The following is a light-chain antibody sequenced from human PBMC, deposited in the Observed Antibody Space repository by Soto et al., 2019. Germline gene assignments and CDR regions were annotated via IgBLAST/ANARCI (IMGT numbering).Light chain of an antibody. CDR3: SSYTSTGTLV. V-gene: IGLV2-14*01. CDR2: EVT. Sequence: QSALTQPASVSGSLGQSITISCTGTSTDVGGYNFVSWYQQHPDKAPKLLIYEVTNRPSGVSNRFSCSKSGNTASLTISGLQAEDEDDYYCSSYTSTGTLVFGTRTKLTV. J-gene: IGLJ1*01. CDR1: STDVGGYNF.